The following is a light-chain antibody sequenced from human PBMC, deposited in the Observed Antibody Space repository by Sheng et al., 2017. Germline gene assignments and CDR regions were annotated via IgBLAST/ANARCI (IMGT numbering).Light chain of an antibody. Sequence: EMLMTQSPATLSVSPGERATLSCRASQSVSSNLAWYQQKPGQAPRLLIYGASTRATGIPARFSGSGSGTEFTLTISSLQSEDFAVYYCQQFNNWPPAFGGGTKVE. CDR2: GAS. CDR3: QQFNNWPPA. CDR1: QSVSSN. V-gene: IGKV3-15*01. J-gene: IGKJ4*01.